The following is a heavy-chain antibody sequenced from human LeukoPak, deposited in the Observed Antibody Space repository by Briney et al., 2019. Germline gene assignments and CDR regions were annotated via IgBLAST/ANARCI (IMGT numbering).Heavy chain of an antibody. CDR3: ASIYGSGSYPFDY. Sequence: SETLSLTCTVSGGSISSSSYYWGWIRQPPGNGLEWIGSIYYSGSTYYNPSLKCRVTISVDTSKNQFSLKLSSVTAADTAVYYCASIYGSGSYPFDYWGQGTLVTVSS. CDR1: GGSISSSSYY. D-gene: IGHD3-10*01. V-gene: IGHV4-39*01. CDR2: IYYSGST. J-gene: IGHJ4*02.